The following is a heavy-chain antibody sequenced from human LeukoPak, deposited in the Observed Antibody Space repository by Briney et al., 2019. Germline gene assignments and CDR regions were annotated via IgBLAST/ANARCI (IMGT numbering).Heavy chain of an antibody. V-gene: IGHV4-30-2*01. CDR2: IYHSGST. Sequence: SQTLSLTCAVSGGSISSGGYSWSWIRQPPGKGLEWIGYIYHSGSTYYNPSLKSRVTISVDRSKNQFSLKLSSVTAADTAVYYCARTLLWFGESTPYYFDYRGQGTLVTVSS. CDR3: ARTLLWFGESTPYYFDY. CDR1: GGSISSGGYS. D-gene: IGHD3-10*01. J-gene: IGHJ4*02.